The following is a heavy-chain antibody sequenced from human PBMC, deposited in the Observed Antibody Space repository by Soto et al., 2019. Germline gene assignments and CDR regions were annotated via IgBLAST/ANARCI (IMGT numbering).Heavy chain of an antibody. Sequence: SETLSLTCTVSGGSIISSSYYWGWIRQPPGKGLEWIGSIYYSGSTYYNPSLKSRVTISVDTSKNQFSLKLSSVTAADTAVYYCARLQTITMIVIAYWGQGTLVTVSS. V-gene: IGHV4-39*01. CDR1: GGSIISSSYY. J-gene: IGHJ4*02. D-gene: IGHD3-22*01. CDR3: ARLQTITMIVIAY. CDR2: IYYSGST.